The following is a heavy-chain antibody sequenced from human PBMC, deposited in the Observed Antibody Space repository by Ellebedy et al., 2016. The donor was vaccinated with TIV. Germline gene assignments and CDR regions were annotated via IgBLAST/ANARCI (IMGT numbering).Heavy chain of an antibody. J-gene: IGHJ4*02. CDR2: ISWNSGSI. V-gene: IGHV3-9*01. D-gene: IGHD6-13*01. CDR3: ANLKSGSSWYNDDDY. Sequence: GGSLRLXXAASGFTFDDYAMHWVRQAPGKGLEWVSGISWNSGSIGYADSVKGRFTISRDNAKNSLYLQMNSLRAEDTALYYCANLKSGSSWYNDDDYWGQGTLVTVSS. CDR1: GFTFDDYA.